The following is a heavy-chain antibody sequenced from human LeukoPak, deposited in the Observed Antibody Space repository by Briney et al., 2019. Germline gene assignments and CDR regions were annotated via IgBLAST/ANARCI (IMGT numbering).Heavy chain of an antibody. Sequence: GGSLRLSCAASGFTFDDYAMHWVRQAPGKGLEWVSGISWNSGSIGYADSVKGRFTISRDNAKNSPYLQMNSLRAEDMALYYCAKGISDSLPANFDYWGQGTLVTVSS. CDR2: ISWNSGSI. D-gene: IGHD2-2*01. V-gene: IGHV3-9*03. CDR1: GFTFDDYA. CDR3: AKGISDSLPANFDY. J-gene: IGHJ4*02.